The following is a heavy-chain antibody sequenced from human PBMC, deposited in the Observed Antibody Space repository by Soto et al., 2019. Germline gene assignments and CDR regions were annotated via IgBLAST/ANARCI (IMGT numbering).Heavy chain of an antibody. CDR1: AGTISIYD. V-gene: IGHV4-59*12. CDR2: IYFTGSA. J-gene: IGHJ4*02. D-gene: IGHD2-15*01. Sequence: SETLCLTCTVCAGTISIYDWSWFRQLPGQGLEGIGDIYFTGSANYNPSLKVRVPLSVDTSKFQFSLKLSAVTAADTAVYYCARFVPCSDGSCELDYWGQGTLVTGS. CDR3: ARFVPCSDGSCELDY.